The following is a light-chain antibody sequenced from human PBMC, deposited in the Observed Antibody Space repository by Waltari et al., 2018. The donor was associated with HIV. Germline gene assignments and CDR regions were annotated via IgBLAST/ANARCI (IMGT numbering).Light chain of an antibody. J-gene: IGLJ1*01. V-gene: IGLV3-19*01. CDR1: RLRSYY. CDR3: NSRDSSGNLYV. CDR2: GKN. Sequence: SSELIQSPAVSLALLHTVRFTCQGDRLRSYYATWYQQKPGQAPVLVIYGKNNRPSGIPDRFSGSSSGNTASLTITGAQAEDEADYYCNSRDSSGNLYVFGTGTKVTVL.